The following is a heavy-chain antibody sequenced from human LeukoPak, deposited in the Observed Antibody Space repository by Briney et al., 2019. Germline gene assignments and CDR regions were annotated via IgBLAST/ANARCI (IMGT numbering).Heavy chain of an antibody. CDR3: AARHETYYGFWSGYGDY. CDR1: GFTFSSYA. J-gene: IGHJ4*02. V-gene: IGHV3-23*01. D-gene: IGHD3-3*01. CDR2: ISGSGGST. Sequence: GGSLRLSCAASGFTFSSYAMSWVRQAPGKGLEWVSAISGSGGSTYYADSVKGRFTISRDNSKNTLYLQMNSLRAEDTAVYYCAARHETYYGFWSGYGDYWGQGTLVTVSS.